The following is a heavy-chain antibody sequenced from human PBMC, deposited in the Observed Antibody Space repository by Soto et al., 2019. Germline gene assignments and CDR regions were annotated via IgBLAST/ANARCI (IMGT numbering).Heavy chain of an antibody. CDR1: GFTFSGYT. Sequence: EVQLVESGGSLVKPGGSLRLTCAASGFTFSGYTMNWVRQAPGKGLEWVSSISRGSDYIFYADSVKGRFTISRDNARNTLYLQMSGLRAEDTAVYYCAKDSGCVDDACAYDPWGQGTLVTVSS. D-gene: IGHD2-21*02. V-gene: IGHV3-21*01. J-gene: IGHJ5*02. CDR2: ISRGSDYI. CDR3: AKDSGCVDDACAYDP.